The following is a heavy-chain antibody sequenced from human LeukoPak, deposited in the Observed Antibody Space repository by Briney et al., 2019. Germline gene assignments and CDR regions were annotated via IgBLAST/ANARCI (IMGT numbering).Heavy chain of an antibody. V-gene: IGHV3-23*01. J-gene: IGHJ1*01. CDR1: GFTFRRYA. D-gene: IGHD3-22*01. Sequence: LAGGSLRLSCAASGFTFRRYAMSWVRQAPGKGLEWVSGISGSDSGTYYADAVEGRFTISRDSSKNAVYLQMNSLRAEDTAVYYCAKGWGGSGFYYFFNWGQGTLVTVSS. CDR2: ISGSDSGT. CDR3: AKGWGGSGFYYFFN.